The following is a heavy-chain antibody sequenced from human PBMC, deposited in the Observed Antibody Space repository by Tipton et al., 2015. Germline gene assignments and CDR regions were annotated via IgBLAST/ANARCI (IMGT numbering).Heavy chain of an antibody. Sequence: SLRLSCAASGFSVSSNYMSWVRQAPGKGLEWVSVIYSGGRTYYADSVRGRFPISRDNSKNTLYLQMNSLRAEDTAVYYCARDGYNSNYFDYWGQGTLVTVSS. CDR1: GFSVSSNY. CDR2: IYSGGRT. CDR3: ARDGYNSNYFDY. J-gene: IGHJ4*02. V-gene: IGHV3-53*01. D-gene: IGHD5-24*01.